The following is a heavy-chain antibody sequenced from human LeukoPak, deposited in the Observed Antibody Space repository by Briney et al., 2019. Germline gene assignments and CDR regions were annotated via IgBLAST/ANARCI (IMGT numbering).Heavy chain of an antibody. CDR2: IKEDGSEN. J-gene: IGHJ6*02. V-gene: IGHV3-7*01. Sequence: GGSLRLSCAASGFTLSSYWMSWVRQAPGKGLEWVANIKEDGSENYYVDSVKGRFTISRDNAKNSLYLQMNSLRAEDTAVYYCARGAWGMDVWGQGTTATVSS. CDR3: ARGAWGMDV. CDR1: GFTLSSYW.